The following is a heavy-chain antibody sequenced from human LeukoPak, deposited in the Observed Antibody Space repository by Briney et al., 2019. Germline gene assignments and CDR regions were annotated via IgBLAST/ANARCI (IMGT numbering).Heavy chain of an antibody. CDR3: ARHSAGKNAFDI. V-gene: IGHV4-39*01. Sequence: SETLSLTCTVSGGSISSSSYYWGWIRQPPGKGLEWIGSIYYSGSTYYNPSLKSRVTISVDTSKNQSSLKLSSVTAADTAVYYCARHSAGKNAFDIWGQGTMVTVSS. J-gene: IGHJ3*02. CDR1: GGSISSSSYY. CDR2: IYYSGST.